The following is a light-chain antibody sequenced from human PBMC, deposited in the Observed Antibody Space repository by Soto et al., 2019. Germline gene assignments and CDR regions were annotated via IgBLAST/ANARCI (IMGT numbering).Light chain of an antibody. CDR1: QSISSW. V-gene: IGKV1-5*01. J-gene: IGKJ4*01. Sequence: DIQMTQSPSTLSASVGDRVTITCRASQSISSWLAWYQQTPGKAPKLLIYDASSLESGVPSRFSGSGSGTEFTLTISSLQPDDFATYYCQQYNSYSPLTFGGGTKGDIK. CDR3: QQYNSYSPLT. CDR2: DAS.